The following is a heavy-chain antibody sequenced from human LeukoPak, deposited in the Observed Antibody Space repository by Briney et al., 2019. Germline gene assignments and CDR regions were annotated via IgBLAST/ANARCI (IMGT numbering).Heavy chain of an antibody. J-gene: IGHJ5*02. V-gene: IGHV1-18*01. CDR1: GYTFTSYG. CDR2: ISAYNGNT. Sequence: GASVKVSCKASGYTFTSYGISWVRQAPGQGLEWMGWISAYNGNTNYAQKLQGRVTMTTDTSTSTAYMELRSLRPDDTAVYYCARDRDSEYDFWSGPLTWGQGTLVTVSS. D-gene: IGHD3-3*01. CDR3: ARDRDSEYDFWSGPLT.